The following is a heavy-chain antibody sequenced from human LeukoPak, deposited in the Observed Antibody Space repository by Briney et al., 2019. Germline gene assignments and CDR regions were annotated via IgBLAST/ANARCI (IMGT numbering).Heavy chain of an antibody. CDR1: GFTVSSNY. Sequence: GGSLRLSCAASGFTVSSNYMSWVRQAPGKGLEWVSVIYSCGSTYYADSVKGRFTISRDNSKNTLYLQMNSLRAEDTAVYYCERGLDGLGVAGTSWFDPWGQGTLVTVSS. V-gene: IGHV3-53*05. J-gene: IGHJ5*02. CDR3: ERGLDGLGVAGTSWFDP. D-gene: IGHD6-19*01. CDR2: IYSCGST.